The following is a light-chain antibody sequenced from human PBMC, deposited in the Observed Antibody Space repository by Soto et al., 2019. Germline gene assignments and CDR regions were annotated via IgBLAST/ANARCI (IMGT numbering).Light chain of an antibody. CDR2: AGS. CDR3: CSYAGSTTWV. V-gene: IGLV2-23*01. CDR1: SSDVGNYNP. Sequence: QSVLTQPASVSGSPGQSITISCTGTSSDVGNYNPVSWYQQYPGKAPKLMIYAGSKRPSGVSDRFSGSKSGNTASLTISGLQAADEAEYYCCSYAGSTTWVFGGGTKVTVL. J-gene: IGLJ3*02.